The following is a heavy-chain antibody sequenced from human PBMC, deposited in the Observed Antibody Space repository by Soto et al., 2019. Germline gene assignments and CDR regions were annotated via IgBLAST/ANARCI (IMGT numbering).Heavy chain of an antibody. J-gene: IGHJ4*02. Sequence: PGGSLRLSCAVSGFIFSDHYMDWVRQAPGKGLEWIGRSRNKANSYTTEYAASVKGRFTISRDDSYNSLYLQLNSLTTEDTAVYFCASSYTGGYRCLDYWGQGTLVTVSS. V-gene: IGHV3-72*01. D-gene: IGHD1-26*01. CDR2: SRNKANSYTT. CDR1: GFIFSDHY. CDR3: ASSYTGGYRCLDY.